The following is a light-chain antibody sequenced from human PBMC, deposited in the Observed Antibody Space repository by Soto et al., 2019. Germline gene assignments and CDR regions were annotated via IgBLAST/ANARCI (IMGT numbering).Light chain of an antibody. Sequence: DIQMTQSPSTLSASVGDRVTMTCRASQSIGSWLAWYQQKPGKAPKLLIYKASILESGVPSRFSGSGPGTEFTLTISSLQPDDFATYYCQQYNGTFGQGTKVDIK. CDR3: QQYNGT. V-gene: IGKV1-5*03. J-gene: IGKJ1*01. CDR2: KAS. CDR1: QSIGSW.